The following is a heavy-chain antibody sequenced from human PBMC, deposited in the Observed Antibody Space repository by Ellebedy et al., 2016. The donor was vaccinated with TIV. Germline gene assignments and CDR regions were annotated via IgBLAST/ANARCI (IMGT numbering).Heavy chain of an antibody. V-gene: IGHV3-15*01. D-gene: IGHD1-1*01. CDR3: AADPPWGTTTGFDY. Sequence: GESLKISCTASGFTFSDAWMSWVRQAPGKGLEWVGRIKSKADGETTDYAAPVKGRFTISRDDSENTLYVQMNSLKTEDTAVYYCAADPPWGTTTGFDYWGQGTLVTVSS. CDR1: GFTFSDAW. J-gene: IGHJ4*02. CDR2: IKSKADGETT.